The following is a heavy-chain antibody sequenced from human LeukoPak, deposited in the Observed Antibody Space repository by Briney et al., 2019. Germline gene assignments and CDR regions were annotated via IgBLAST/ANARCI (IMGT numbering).Heavy chain of an antibody. V-gene: IGHV3-7*03. CDR3: ARDWFDGDYDRFDY. Sequence: GGSLRLSCAVSGFTFSSYWMSWFRQAPGKGLXXXANINQDGSQKFSVDSVKGRFTISRDNAKNSLSLQMNSLRVEDTAVYYCARDWFDGDYDRFDYWGQGTLVTVSS. D-gene: IGHD4-17*01. CDR2: INQDGSQK. CDR1: GFTFSSYW. J-gene: IGHJ4*02.